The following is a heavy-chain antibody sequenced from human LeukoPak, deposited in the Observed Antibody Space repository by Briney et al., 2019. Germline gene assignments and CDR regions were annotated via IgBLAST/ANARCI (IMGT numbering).Heavy chain of an antibody. CDR3: ARDAHPRMAAAGPDAFDI. CDR2: ISAHNGNT. D-gene: IGHD6-13*01. V-gene: IGHV1-18*01. Sequence: ASVKVSCKASGYTFTSYGISWVRQAPGQGLEWMGWISAHNGNTNYARKLQGRVTMTTDTSTSTAYVELRSLRSDDTAVYYCARDAHPRMAAAGPDAFDIWGQGTMVTVSS. J-gene: IGHJ3*02. CDR1: GYTFTSYG.